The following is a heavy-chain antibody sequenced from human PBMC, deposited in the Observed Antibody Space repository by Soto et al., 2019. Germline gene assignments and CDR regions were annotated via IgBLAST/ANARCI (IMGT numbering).Heavy chain of an antibody. CDR2: IYYSGST. V-gene: IGHV4-31*03. D-gene: IGHD5-12*01. J-gene: IGHJ4*02. CDR3: ARSMRYSGYDSDYYIDY. Sequence: SETLSLTCTVSGGSISSGGYYWSWIRQHPGKGLEWIGYIYYSGSTYYNPSLKSRVTISVDTSKNQFSLKLSSVTAADTAVYYCARSMRYSGYDSDYYIDYRGQATLVTVSS. CDR1: GGSISSGGYY.